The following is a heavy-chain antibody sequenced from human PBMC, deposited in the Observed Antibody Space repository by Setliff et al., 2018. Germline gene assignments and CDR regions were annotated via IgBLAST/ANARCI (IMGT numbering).Heavy chain of an antibody. Sequence: PGGSLRLSCAASGFTVRSYYMTWVRQAPGKGLEWVSVIYTDGSTYYADSVKGRFTISRDDSNNTLFLQMNSLRADDTAVYYCLKKIIAGAGPPYDYFDYWGQGTLVTVSS. V-gene: IGHV3-66*01. D-gene: IGHD1-26*01. CDR3: LKKIIAGAGPPYDYFDY. CDR2: IYTDGST. CDR1: GFTVRSYY. J-gene: IGHJ4*02.